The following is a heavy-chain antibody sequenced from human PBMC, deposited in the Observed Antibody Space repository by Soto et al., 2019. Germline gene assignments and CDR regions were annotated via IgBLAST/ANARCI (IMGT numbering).Heavy chain of an antibody. CDR2: IYTSGST. Sequence: QVQLQESGPGLVKPSETLSLTCTVSGGSISSYYWSWIRQPAGKGLEWIGRIYTSGSTNSNPSLKSRVTMSVATSKNHFSLKLSSVTAADTAVYYCALAVAGNGVGAGYYSYGMDVWGQGTTVTVSS. V-gene: IGHV4-4*07. CDR1: GGSISSYY. CDR3: ALAVAGNGVGAGYYSYGMDV. D-gene: IGHD6-19*01. J-gene: IGHJ6*02.